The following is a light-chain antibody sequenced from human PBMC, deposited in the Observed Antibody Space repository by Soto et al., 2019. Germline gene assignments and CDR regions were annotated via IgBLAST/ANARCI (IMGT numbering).Light chain of an antibody. CDR1: SSDVGGYNY. CDR2: EVT. CDR3: SSHAGIINVV. Sequence: SALTQPPSASGSPGQSVTISCTGTSSDVGGYNYVSWYQQHPGKAPKLIIYEVTKRPSGVPDRFSGPKSGNTASLTVSGLLAEDEADYYCSSHAGIINVVFGGGTKLTVL. V-gene: IGLV2-8*01. J-gene: IGLJ3*02.